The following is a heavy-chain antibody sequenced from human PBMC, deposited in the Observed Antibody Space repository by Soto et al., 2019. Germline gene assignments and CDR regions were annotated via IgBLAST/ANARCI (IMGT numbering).Heavy chain of an antibody. CDR2: ISGSGGST. Sequence: GGSLRLSCAASGFTFSSYAMSWVRQAPGKGLEWVSAISGSGGSTYYADSVKGRFTISRDNSKNTLYLQMNSLRAEDTAVYYCALREMGCSGGSCYSLHYYYYYMDVWGKRTKVTVSS. CDR3: ALREMGCSGGSCYSLHYYYYYMDV. J-gene: IGHJ6*03. CDR1: GFTFSSYA. V-gene: IGHV3-23*01. D-gene: IGHD2-15*01.